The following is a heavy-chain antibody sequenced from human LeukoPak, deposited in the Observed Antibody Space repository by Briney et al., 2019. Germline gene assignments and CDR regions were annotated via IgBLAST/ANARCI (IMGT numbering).Heavy chain of an antibody. CDR3: TKAGLRGDDSHAKLSDY. CDR2: ISDSGYYT. CDR1: GFTFSSYA. Sequence: GSSLRLSCAASGFTFSSYAMSWVRQAPGKGLEWVSTISDSGYYTYYADSVKGRLTISRDNSKTTLHLQMNSLRGEDTAVYYCTKAGLRGDDSHAKLSDYWGQGTLVTVSS. D-gene: IGHD2-21*01. J-gene: IGHJ4*02. V-gene: IGHV3-23*01.